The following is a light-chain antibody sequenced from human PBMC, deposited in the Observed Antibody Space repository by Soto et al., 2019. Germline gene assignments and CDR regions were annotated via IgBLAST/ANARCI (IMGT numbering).Light chain of an antibody. CDR2: AAS. V-gene: IGKV1-8*01. CDR3: QQYYSYPRT. J-gene: IGKJ5*01. CDR1: QGISSY. Sequence: IQMTQSPSTLSGSVGDRVTITCRASQGISSYLAWYQQKPGKAPKLLIYAASTLQSGVPSRFSGSGSGTDFTLTISCLQSEDFATYYCQQYYSYPRTFGQGTRLEFK.